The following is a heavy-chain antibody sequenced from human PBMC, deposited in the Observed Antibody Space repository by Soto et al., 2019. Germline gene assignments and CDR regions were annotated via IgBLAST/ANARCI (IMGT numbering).Heavy chain of an antibody. CDR3: ARDSPYCSSTSCYFGAFDI. D-gene: IGHD2-2*01. J-gene: IGHJ3*02. CDR1: GGSISSGGYY. V-gene: IGHV4-31*03. Sequence: SETLSLTCTVSGGSISSGGYYWSWIRQHPGKGLEWIGYIYYSGSTYYNPSLKSRVTISVDTSKNQFSLKLSSVTAADTAVYYCARDSPYCSSTSCYFGAFDIWGQGTMVTVS. CDR2: IYYSGST.